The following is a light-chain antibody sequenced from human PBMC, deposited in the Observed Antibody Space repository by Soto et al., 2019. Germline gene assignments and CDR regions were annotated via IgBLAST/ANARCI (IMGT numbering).Light chain of an antibody. J-gene: IGLJ1*01. CDR2: DVT. V-gene: IGLV2-14*03. Sequence: QSALTQPASVSGSPGQSITISCTGSSSDVGSYNSDSWCQHHPGKAPKLLIYDVTNRPSGVSNRFSGSKSGNTASLTISGLQPEDEADYYCSSYTSSMTYVFGSGTKVTVL. CDR3: SSYTSSMTYV. CDR1: SSDVGSYNS.